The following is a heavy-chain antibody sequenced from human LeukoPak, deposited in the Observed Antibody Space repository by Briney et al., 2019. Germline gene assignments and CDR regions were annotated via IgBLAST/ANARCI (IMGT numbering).Heavy chain of an antibody. J-gene: IGHJ4*02. CDR1: GGSISSYY. V-gene: IGHV4-59*08. D-gene: IGHD3-22*01. CDR2: IYYSGST. CDR3: ARHRSSGLAGLFDY. Sequence: SETLSLTCTVSGGSISSYYWSWIRQPPGKGLEWIGYIYYSGSTNYNPSLKSRVTISVDTSKNQFSLKLSSVTAADTAVYYFARHRSSGLAGLFDYWGQGTLVTVSS.